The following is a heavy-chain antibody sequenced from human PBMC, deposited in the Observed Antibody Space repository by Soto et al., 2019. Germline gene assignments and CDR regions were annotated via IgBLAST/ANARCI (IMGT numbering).Heavy chain of an antibody. D-gene: IGHD3-16*02. Sequence: SETLSLTCTVSGGSISSGGYYWSWIRQHPGKGLEWIGYIYYSGSTYYNPSLKSRVTISVDTSKNQFSLKLSSVTAADTAVYYCARVWLEITFGGVIVIKHDAFDIWGQGTMVTVSS. J-gene: IGHJ3*02. CDR3: ARVWLEITFGGVIVIKHDAFDI. V-gene: IGHV4-31*03. CDR1: GGSISSGGYY. CDR2: IYYSGST.